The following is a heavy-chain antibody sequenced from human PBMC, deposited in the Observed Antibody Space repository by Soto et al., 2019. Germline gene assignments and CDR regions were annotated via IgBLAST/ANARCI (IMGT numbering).Heavy chain of an antibody. CDR2: IYHSETT. V-gene: IGHV4-4*02. D-gene: IGHD6-19*01. CDR3: ARYIAVGGYFDY. J-gene: IGHJ4*02. CDR1: GGSISSTKW. Sequence: PSETLSLTCAVSGGSISSTKWWSWFRQPPGKGLEWIGEIYHSETTNYNPSLKSRVTISVDKSKNQFSLKLTSVTAADTAMYYCARYIAVGGYFDYWGQGTLVTVSS.